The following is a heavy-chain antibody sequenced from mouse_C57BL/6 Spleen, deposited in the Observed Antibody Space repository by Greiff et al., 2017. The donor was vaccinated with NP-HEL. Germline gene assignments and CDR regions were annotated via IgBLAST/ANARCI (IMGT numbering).Heavy chain of an antibody. CDR3: NYGRYFDV. J-gene: IGHJ1*03. Sequence: EVKVEESGPGLVKPSQSLSLTCSVTGYSITSGYYWNWIRQFPGNKLEWMGYISYDGSNNYNPSLKNRISITRDTSKNQFFLKLNSVTTEDTATYYCNYGRYFDVWGTGTTVTVSS. CDR2: ISYDGSN. D-gene: IGHD1-1*01. V-gene: IGHV3-6*01. CDR1: GYSITSGYY.